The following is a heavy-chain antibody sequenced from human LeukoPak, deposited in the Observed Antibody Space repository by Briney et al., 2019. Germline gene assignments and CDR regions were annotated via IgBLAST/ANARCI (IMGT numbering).Heavy chain of an antibody. CDR1: GGTFSSYA. V-gene: IGHV1-69*13. D-gene: IGHD3-3*01. Sequence: ASVKVSCKASGGTFSSYAISWVRQAPGQGLEWMGGIIPIFGTANYAQKFQGRVTITADESTSTAYMELSSLRSEDTAVYYCARASDYDFWSGYFDYWGQGTLVTVSA. CDR3: ARASDYDFWSGYFDY. J-gene: IGHJ4*02. CDR2: IIPIFGTA.